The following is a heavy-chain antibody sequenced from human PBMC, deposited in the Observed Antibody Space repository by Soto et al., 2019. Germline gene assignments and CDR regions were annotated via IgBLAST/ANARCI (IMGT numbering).Heavy chain of an antibody. CDR3: TREEHGTEVTTANGFVDY. V-gene: IGHV3-49*03. D-gene: IGHD3-22*01. CDR1: GFTFGDYA. J-gene: IGHJ4*02. Sequence: PGGSLRLSCTASGFTFGDYAMSWFRQAPGKGLEWVGFIRSKAYGGTTEYAASVKGRFTISRDDSKSIAYLQMNSLKTEDTAVYYCTREEHGTEVTTANGFVDYWCQGTLVTVYS. CDR2: IRSKAYGGTT.